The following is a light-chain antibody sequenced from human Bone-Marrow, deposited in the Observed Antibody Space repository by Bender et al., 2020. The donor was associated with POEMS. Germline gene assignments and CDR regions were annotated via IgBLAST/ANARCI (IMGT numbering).Light chain of an antibody. CDR1: KLGEEY. CDR3: QSQGSITAV. J-gene: IGLJ2*01. Sequence: SYELTQPPSVSVSPGQTATITCSGEKLGEEYACWYQQKPGQSPVVVIYQDTKRPSGIPERFSGSTSGNTASLTISGTQTMDEADYYCQSQGSITAVFGGGTKLTVL. CDR2: QDT. V-gene: IGLV3-1*01.